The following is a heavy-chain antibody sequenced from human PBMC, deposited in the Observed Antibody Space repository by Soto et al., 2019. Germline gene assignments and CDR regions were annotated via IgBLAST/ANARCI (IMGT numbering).Heavy chain of an antibody. V-gene: IGHV1-3*01. J-gene: IGHJ6*02. Sequence: GASVQVSCKASGYTFTSYAMHWVRQARGQRREWMGWINAGNGNTKYSQKFQGRVTITRDTSASTAYMELSSLRSEDTAVYYCARDENIVVVPAAIPFHYYGMDVWGQGTTVTVSS. D-gene: IGHD2-2*02. CDR1: GYTFTSYA. CDR2: INAGNGNT. CDR3: ARDENIVVVPAAIPFHYYGMDV.